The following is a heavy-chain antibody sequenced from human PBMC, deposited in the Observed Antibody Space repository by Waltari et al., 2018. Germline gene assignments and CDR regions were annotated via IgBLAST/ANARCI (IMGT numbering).Heavy chain of an antibody. D-gene: IGHD5-12*01. CDR1: GFTFDDYA. CDR3: AKDKGALNGYDLRFRTNYYYGMDV. J-gene: IGHJ6*02. V-gene: IGHV3-9*01. Sequence: EVQLVESGGGLVQPGRSLRLSCAASGFTFDDYAMHWVRQAPGKGLEWVSGISWNSGSIGYADSVKGRFTISRDNAKNSLYLQMNSLRAEDTALYYCAKDKGALNGYDLRFRTNYYYGMDVWGQGP. CDR2: ISWNSGSI.